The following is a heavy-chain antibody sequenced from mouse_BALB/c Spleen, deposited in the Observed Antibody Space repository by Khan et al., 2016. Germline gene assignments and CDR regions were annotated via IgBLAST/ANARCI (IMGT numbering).Heavy chain of an antibody. CDR1: GYIFTNYG. Sequence: QIQLVQSGPELKKPGETVKISCKASGYIFTNYGMNWVKQAPGKGLKWMGWINTNTGEPTYAEEFKGRFAFSLETSASTAYLQINNLKHEDSATYFCADDYYGSNWFAYWGQGTLVTVSA. CDR2: INTNTGEP. V-gene: IGHV9-3*02. D-gene: IGHD1-1*01. J-gene: IGHJ3*01. CDR3: ADDYYGSNWFAY.